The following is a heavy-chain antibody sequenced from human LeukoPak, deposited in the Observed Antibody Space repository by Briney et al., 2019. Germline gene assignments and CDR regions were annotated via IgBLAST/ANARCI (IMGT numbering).Heavy chain of an antibody. CDR1: GFTFNSYA. Sequence: PGGSLRLSCAASGFTFNSYAMTWVRQAPGKGLEWVSSISGSGGSTYYAGSVKGRFTISRDNSKNTLYLQMNSLRAEDTAVYYCASRQNTIYYMDIWGKGTTVTVSS. D-gene: IGHD3-3*01. J-gene: IGHJ6*03. CDR3: ASRQNTIYYMDI. V-gene: IGHV3-23*01. CDR2: ISGSGGST.